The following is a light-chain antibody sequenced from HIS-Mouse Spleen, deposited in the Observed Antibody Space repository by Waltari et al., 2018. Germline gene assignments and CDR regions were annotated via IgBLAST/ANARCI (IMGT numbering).Light chain of an antibody. CDR1: QSVSSSY. CDR2: GAS. CDR3: QQYGSSPRT. J-gene: IGKJ2*01. V-gene: IGKV3-20*01. Sequence: EIVWTQSPGTLSLSPGERATLSRRASQSVSSSYLAWYQQKPGQAPRLLIYGASSRATGIPDRFSGSGSGTDFTLTISRLEPEDFAVYYCQQYGSSPRTFGQGTKLEIK.